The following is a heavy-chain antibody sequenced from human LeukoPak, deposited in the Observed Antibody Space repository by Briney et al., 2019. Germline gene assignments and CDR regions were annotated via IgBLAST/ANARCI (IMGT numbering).Heavy chain of an antibody. V-gene: IGHV3-21*01. J-gene: IGHJ5*02. CDR2: ISSSSSYI. D-gene: IGHD3-9*01. CDR1: GFTFSSYS. Sequence: GGSLRLSCAASGFTFSSYSMNWVRQAPGKGLEWVSSISSSSSYIYYADSVKGRFTISRDNAKNSLYLQMNSLRAEDTAVYYCARGRNILTGYYTLNWFDPWGQGTLVTVSS. CDR3: ARGRNILTGYYTLNWFDP.